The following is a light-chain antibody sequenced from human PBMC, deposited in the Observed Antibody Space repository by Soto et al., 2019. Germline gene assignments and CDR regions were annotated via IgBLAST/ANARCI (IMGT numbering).Light chain of an antibody. Sequence: QSVLTQPPSVSMAPGQGVTISCTGSISNIGPGYDVHLYHQLPGPAPKLLIYGNSNRPSGVPDRFSGSKSGTSASLAITGLQAEDEADYYCQSYASSLSGWVFGGRTKLTVL. V-gene: IGLV1-40*01. CDR2: GNS. J-gene: IGLJ3*02. CDR3: QSYASSLSGWV. CDR1: ISNIGPGYD.